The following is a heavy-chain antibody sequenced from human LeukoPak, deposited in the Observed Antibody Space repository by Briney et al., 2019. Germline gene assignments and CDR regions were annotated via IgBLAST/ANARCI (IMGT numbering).Heavy chain of an antibody. V-gene: IGHV3-30-3*01. CDR2: ISYDGSNK. J-gene: IGHJ4*02. Sequence: QPGGSLRLSCAAPGFTFSSYAMHWVRQAPGKGLEWVAVISYDGSNKYYADSVKGRFTISRDNSKNTLYLQMNSLRAEDTAVYYCARDRGGSTSNWGQGTLVTVSS. CDR3: ARDRGGSTSN. CDR1: GFTFSSYA. D-gene: IGHD2-2*01.